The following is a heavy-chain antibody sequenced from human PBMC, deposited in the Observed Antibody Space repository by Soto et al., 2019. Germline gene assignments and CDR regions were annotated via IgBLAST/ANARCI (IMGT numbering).Heavy chain of an antibody. CDR2: IVPTVETS. Sequence: QVQLVQSGAEVRQPASSVKVSCKTSGATFSSYAITWVRQAPGQGLEWMGGIVPTVETSTYAQKCQGRNTIPADKFTNNVYMELSSLSSDDTAVYYCVRVVAIPGYPDNWGQGTLVTVSS. D-gene: IGHD5-12*01. J-gene: IGHJ4*02. CDR1: GATFSSYA. CDR3: VRVVAIPGYPDN. V-gene: IGHV1-69*14.